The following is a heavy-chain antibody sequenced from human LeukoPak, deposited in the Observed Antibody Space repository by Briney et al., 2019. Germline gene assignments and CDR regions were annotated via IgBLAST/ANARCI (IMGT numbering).Heavy chain of an antibody. CDR1: GYSISSGYY. Sequence: PSETLSLTCAVSGYSISSGYYWGWIRQPPGKGLEWIGSIYHSGSTYYNPSLKSRVTISVDTSKNQFSLKLSSVTAADTAVYYCARDLYGGYCSRTSCYGNFFDPWGQGTLVTVSS. J-gene: IGHJ5*02. CDR2: IYHSGST. D-gene: IGHD2-2*01. V-gene: IGHV4-38-2*02. CDR3: ARDLYGGYCSRTSCYGNFFDP.